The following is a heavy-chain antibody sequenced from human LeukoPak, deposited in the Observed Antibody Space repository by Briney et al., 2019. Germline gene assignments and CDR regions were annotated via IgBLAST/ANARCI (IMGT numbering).Heavy chain of an antibody. V-gene: IGHV4-61*02. D-gene: IGHD1-1*01. CDR3: ARGDAGTYYFDY. J-gene: IGHJ4*02. Sequence: SEALSLTCTVSGGSISSGSYYWSWIRQPAGKGLEWIGRIYTSGSTNYNPSLKSRVTISVDTSKNQFSLKLSSVTAADTAVYYCARGDAGTYYFDYWGRGTLVTVSS. CDR1: GGSISSGSYY. CDR2: IYTSGST.